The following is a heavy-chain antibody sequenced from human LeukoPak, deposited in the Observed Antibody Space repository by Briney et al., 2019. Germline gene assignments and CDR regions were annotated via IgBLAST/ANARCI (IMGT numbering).Heavy chain of an antibody. J-gene: IGHJ6*02. V-gene: IGHV3-30-3*01. Sequence: PGRSLRLSCAASGFTFSSYAMHWVRQAPGKGLEWVAVISYDGSNKYYADSVKGRFTISRDNSKNTLYLQMNSLRPEDTAMYYCARDTYDSIHGMDVWGQGTTVTVS. CDR2: ISYDGSNK. CDR3: ARDTYDSIHGMDV. D-gene: IGHD3-22*01. CDR1: GFTFSSYA.